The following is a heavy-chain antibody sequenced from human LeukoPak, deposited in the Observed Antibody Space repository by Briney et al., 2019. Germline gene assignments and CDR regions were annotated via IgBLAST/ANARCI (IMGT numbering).Heavy chain of an antibody. Sequence: GGSLRLSCAASGFTFSSYGMHWVRQAPGKGLEWVAVISYDGSNKYYADSVKGRFTISRDNSKNTLYLQMNSLRAEDTAVYFCARSNGWFFDYWGQGSLVTVSS. J-gene: IGHJ4*02. CDR1: GFTFSSYG. D-gene: IGHD3-16*01. CDR2: ISYDGSNK. V-gene: IGHV3-30*03. CDR3: ARSNGWFFDY.